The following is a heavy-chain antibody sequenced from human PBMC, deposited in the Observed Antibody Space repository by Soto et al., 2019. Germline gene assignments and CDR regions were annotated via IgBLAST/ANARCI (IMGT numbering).Heavy chain of an antibody. J-gene: IGHJ4*02. V-gene: IGHV4-61*01. Sequence: SETLSLTCTVSGGSVNSGSYYWSWLRQPPGKGLEWIGYVYYTGRTNYNPSLKSRVTISADTSKNQFSLMLTSVTAADTAVYYCARDYDYFGHWGQGTLVTVSS. CDR3: ARDYDYFGH. D-gene: IGHD3-16*01. CDR2: VYYTGRT. CDR1: GGSVNSGSYY.